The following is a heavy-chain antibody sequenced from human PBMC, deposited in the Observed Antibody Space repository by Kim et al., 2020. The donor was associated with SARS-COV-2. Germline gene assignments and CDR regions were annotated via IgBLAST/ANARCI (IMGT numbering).Heavy chain of an antibody. CDR3: AKDSYAGYSSGWSGGGFDY. D-gene: IGHD6-19*01. CDR2: ISYDGSNK. Sequence: GGSLRLSCAASGFTFSSYGMHWVRQAPGKGLEWVAVISYDGSNKYYADSVKGRFTISRDNSKNTLYLQMNSLRAEDTAVYYCAKDSYAGYSSGWSGGGFDYWGQGTLVTVSS. J-gene: IGHJ4*02. CDR1: GFTFSSYG. V-gene: IGHV3-30*18.